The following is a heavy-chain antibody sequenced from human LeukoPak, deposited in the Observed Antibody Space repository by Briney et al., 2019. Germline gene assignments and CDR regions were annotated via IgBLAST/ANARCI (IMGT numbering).Heavy chain of an antibody. CDR3: AREYYGSGSYVIDY. CDR2: IYYSGST. J-gene: IGHJ4*02. V-gene: IGHV4-59*01. CDR1: GSSISSYY. Sequence: KPSETLSLTCTVSGSSISSYYWSWIRQPPGKGLEWIGYIYYSGSTNYNPSLKSRVTISADTSKNQFSLKLSSVTAADTAVYYCAREYYGSGSYVIDYWGQGTLVTVSS. D-gene: IGHD3-10*01.